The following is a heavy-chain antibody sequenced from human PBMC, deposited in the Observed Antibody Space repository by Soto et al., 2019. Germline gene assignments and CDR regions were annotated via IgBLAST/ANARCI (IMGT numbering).Heavy chain of an antibody. J-gene: IGHJ6*02. CDR2: IWYDGSNK. CDR3: ARNDDDIVVVPAARYYYYGMDV. V-gene: IGHV3-33*01. Sequence: LRLSCAASGFTFSSYGMHWVRQAPGKGLEWVAVIWYDGSNKYYADSVKGRFTISRDNSKNTLYLQMNSLRAEDTAVYYCARNDDDIVVVPAARYYYYGMDVWGQGTTVTVSS. D-gene: IGHD2-2*01. CDR1: GFTFSSYG.